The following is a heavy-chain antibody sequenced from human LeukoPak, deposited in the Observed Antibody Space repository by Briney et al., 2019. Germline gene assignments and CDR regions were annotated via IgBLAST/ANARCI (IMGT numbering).Heavy chain of an antibody. CDR1: GYSISSGYY. J-gene: IGHJ5*02. CDR2: MYHTGTT. CDR3: TRLKWGDWFDP. V-gene: IGHV4-38-2*01. D-gene: IGHD1-26*01. Sequence: PSETLSLTCGVSGYSISSGYYWGWIRQPPGKGLEWIASMYHTGTTYYNPSLKSRVTISVDTSENQFSLGLTSVTAADTALYYCTRLKWGDWFDPWGQGTLVTVSS.